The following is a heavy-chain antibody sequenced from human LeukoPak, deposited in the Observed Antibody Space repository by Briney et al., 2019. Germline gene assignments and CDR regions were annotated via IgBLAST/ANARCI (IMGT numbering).Heavy chain of an antibody. J-gene: IGHJ3*02. CDR2: IYHSGST. CDR3: AGRTLAYCGGDCYSDAFDI. CDR1: GGSFSGYY. D-gene: IGHD2-21*01. Sequence: SETLSLTCAVYGGSFSGYYWSWIRQPPGKGLEWIGSIYHSGSTYYNPSLKSRVTISVDTSKNQFSLKLSSVTAADTAVYYCAGRTLAYCGGDCYSDAFDIWGQGTMVTVSS. V-gene: IGHV4-34*01.